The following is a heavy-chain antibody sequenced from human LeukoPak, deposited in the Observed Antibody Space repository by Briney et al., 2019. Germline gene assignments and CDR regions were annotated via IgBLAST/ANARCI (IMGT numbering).Heavy chain of an antibody. D-gene: IGHD2-2*01. J-gene: IGHJ4*02. V-gene: IGHV4-59*08. CDR2: IYYTGTT. Sequence: SETLSLTCTVSGGSMSTYYWSWIRQPPGKGLEWIGYIYYTGTTNYNPSLKSRVTISVDTSRNQFSLKLSSVTAADTAVYYCARHGALDYRSTSSFDYWGQGTLVTVSS. CDR1: GGSMSTYY. CDR3: ARHGALDYRSTSSFDY.